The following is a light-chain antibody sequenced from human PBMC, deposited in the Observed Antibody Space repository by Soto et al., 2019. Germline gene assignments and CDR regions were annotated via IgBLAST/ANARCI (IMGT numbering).Light chain of an antibody. CDR1: QSIGNF. J-gene: IGKJ3*01. CDR3: QQSYTSPAFT. V-gene: IGKV1-39*01. CDR2: AAS. Sequence: DIQMTQSPSSLPASIGDRVSITCRASQSIGNFLNWYQQKLGKVPKLLIYAASNLHRGVPSRFSGSGSGTEFTLTISSLQLEDFAAYYCQQSYTSPAFTFGPGTRVHAK.